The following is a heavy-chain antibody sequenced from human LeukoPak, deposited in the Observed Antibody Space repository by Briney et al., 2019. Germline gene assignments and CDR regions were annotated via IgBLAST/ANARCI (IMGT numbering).Heavy chain of an antibody. CDR3: ARLEWENSSGWAPYGMDV. CDR2: IYYSGST. CDR1: GGSISSYY. J-gene: IGHJ6*02. V-gene: IGHV4-59*08. Sequence: SETLSLTCTVSGGSISSYYWSWIRQPPGKGREWIGYIYYSGSTNYNPSLKSRVTISVDTSKNQFSLKLSSVTAADTAVYYCARLEWENSSGWAPYGMDVWGQGTTVTVSS. D-gene: IGHD6-19*01.